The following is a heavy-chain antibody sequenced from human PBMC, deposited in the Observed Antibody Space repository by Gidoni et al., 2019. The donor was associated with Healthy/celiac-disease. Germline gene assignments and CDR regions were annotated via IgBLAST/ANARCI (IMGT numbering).Heavy chain of an antibody. Sequence: EVQLVESGGALVKPGGSLRLSCAASGFTFSNTWLSWVRQAPGKGLGWVGRIKSKTDGGTTDYAAPVKGRFTISRDDSKNTLYLQMNSLKTEDTAVYYCTTDSVGSGWYSAPNDAFDIWGQGTMVTVSS. V-gene: IGHV3-15*02. D-gene: IGHD6-19*01. CDR1: GFTFSNTW. CDR2: IKSKTDGGTT. J-gene: IGHJ3*02. CDR3: TTDSVGSGWYSAPNDAFDI.